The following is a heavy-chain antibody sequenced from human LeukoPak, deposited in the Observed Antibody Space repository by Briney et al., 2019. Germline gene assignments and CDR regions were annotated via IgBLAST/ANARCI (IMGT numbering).Heavy chain of an antibody. CDR3: ARGRYMDV. J-gene: IGHJ6*03. CDR2: IYISGSA. CDR1: EDSISSYY. V-gene: IGHV4-4*07. Sequence: PSETLSLTCTVSEDSISSYYWDWIRQPAGKGLEWIGRIYISGSAYYNPSLKSRVTMSVDTSENQFSLRLNSVTAADTAVYYCARGRYMDVWGKGTTVTVSS.